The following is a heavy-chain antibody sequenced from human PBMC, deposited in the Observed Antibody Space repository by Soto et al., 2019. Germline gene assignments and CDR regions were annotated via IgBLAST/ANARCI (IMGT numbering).Heavy chain of an antibody. Sequence: SETLSLTCAVSGDSISRGGYSWTWIRQPPGKALEWIGNIDYNGVTYYNPSLKSRVTVSKDTSKNQFSLKVASVTAADTAIYYCGRVMIGTSRHTDSDYWGQGTQVTVSS. CDR1: GDSISRGGYS. CDR2: IDYNGVT. D-gene: IGHD2-2*01. CDR3: GRVMIGTSRHTDSDY. V-gene: IGHV4-30-2*03. J-gene: IGHJ4*02.